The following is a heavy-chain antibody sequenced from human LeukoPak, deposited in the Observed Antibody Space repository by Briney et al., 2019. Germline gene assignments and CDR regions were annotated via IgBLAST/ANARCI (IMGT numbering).Heavy chain of an antibody. Sequence: ASVKVSCKASGGTFSSYAISWVRQAPGRGLEWMGRIIPILGIANYAQKFQGRVTITADKSTSTAYMELSSLRSEDTAVYYCAREGDTAMVGDYWGQGTLVTVSS. D-gene: IGHD5-18*01. J-gene: IGHJ4*02. CDR1: GGTFSSYA. CDR2: IIPILGIA. V-gene: IGHV1-69*04. CDR3: AREGDTAMVGDY.